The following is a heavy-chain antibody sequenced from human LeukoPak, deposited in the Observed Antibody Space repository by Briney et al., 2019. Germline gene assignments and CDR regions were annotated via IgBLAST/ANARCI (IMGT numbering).Heavy chain of an antibody. Sequence: LLKVSCKASGGTFSSYAISWVRQAPGQGLEWMGRIIPIFGTANYAQKFQGRVTITTDESTSTAYMELSSLRSEDTAVYYCARDSYEYSSSSWFDPWGQGTLVTVSS. V-gene: IGHV1-69*05. J-gene: IGHJ5*02. D-gene: IGHD6-6*01. CDR3: ARDSYEYSSSSWFDP. CDR2: IIPIFGTA. CDR1: GGTFSSYA.